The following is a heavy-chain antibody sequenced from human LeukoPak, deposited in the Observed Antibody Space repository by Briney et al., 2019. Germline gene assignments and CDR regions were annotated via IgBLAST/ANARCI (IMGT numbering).Heavy chain of an antibody. CDR2: ISGSGGST. V-gene: IGHV3-23*01. J-gene: IGHJ3*02. CDR1: GFTFSSYW. CDR3: ARDAGGSYYGAFDI. D-gene: IGHD1-26*01. Sequence: GGSLRLSCAASGFTFSSYWMTWVRQAPGKGLEWVSGISGSGGSTYYADSVKGRFTISRDNSKNTLYLQMNSLRAEDTAVYYCARDAGGSYYGAFDIWGQGTMVTVSS.